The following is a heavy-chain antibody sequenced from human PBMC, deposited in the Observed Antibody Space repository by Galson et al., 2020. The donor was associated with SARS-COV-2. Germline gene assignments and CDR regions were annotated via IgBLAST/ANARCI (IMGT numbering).Heavy chain of an antibody. Sequence: GGSLRLSCAASGFTFSSYSMNWVRQAPGKGLEWVSSISSSSSYIYYADSVKGRFTISRDNAKNSLYLQMNSLRAEDTAVYYCASPMGPDYYYYYYGMDVWGQGTTVTFSS. V-gene: IGHV3-21*01. D-gene: IGHD3-10*01. J-gene: IGHJ6*02. CDR3: ASPMGPDYYYYYYGMDV. CDR1: GFTFSSYS. CDR2: ISSSSSYI.